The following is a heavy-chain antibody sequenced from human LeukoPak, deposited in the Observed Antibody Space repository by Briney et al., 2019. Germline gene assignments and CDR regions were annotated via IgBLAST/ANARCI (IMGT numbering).Heavy chain of an antibody. CDR3: ATFYDSSGYYYVYFDY. D-gene: IGHD3-22*01. J-gene: IGHJ4*03. V-gene: IGHV1-8*03. CDR2: MSPNNGKT. CDR1: GYTFTNFD. Sequence: ASVKVSCKASGYTFTNFDINWVRQATGQGLEWMGRMSPNNGKTDYAQKFQGRVTITRDTSINTVYMELSSLRSDDTAVYYCATFYDSSGYYYVYFDYWGQGTTVTVSS.